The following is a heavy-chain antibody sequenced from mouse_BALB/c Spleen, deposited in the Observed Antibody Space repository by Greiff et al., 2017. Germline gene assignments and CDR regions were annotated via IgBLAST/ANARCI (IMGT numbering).Heavy chain of an antibody. CDR2: INPSTGYT. CDR1: GYTFTSYW. CDR3: ARGYGNYGDYAMDY. Sequence: VQLQQSGAELAKPGASVKMSCKASGYTFTSYWMHWVKQRPGQGLEWIGYINPSTGYTEYNQKFKDKATLTADKSSSTAYMQLSSLTSEDSAVYYCARGYGNYGDYAMDYWGQGTSVTVSS. V-gene: IGHV1-7*01. D-gene: IGHD2-1*01. J-gene: IGHJ4*01.